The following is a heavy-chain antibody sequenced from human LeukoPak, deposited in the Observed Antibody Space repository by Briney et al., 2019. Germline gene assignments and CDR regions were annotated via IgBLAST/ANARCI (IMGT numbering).Heavy chain of an antibody. J-gene: IGHJ6*03. CDR1: GFTVSSNY. CDR3: ARERWLLTGDYYYMDV. CDR2: IYSGGST. V-gene: IGHV3-53*01. D-gene: IGHD2-15*01. Sequence: GGSLRLSCAASGFTVSSNYMSWVRQAPGKGLEWVSVIYSGGSTYYADSVKGRFTISRDNSKNTLYLQMNSLRAEDTAVYYCARERWLLTGDYYYMDVWGKGTTVTVSS.